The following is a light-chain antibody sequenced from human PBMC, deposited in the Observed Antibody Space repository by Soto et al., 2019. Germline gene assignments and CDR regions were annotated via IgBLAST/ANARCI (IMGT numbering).Light chain of an antibody. CDR2: AVS. J-gene: IGKJ4*01. V-gene: IGKV1-39*01. CDR1: QRIDSY. CDR3: QQSHSSPLT. Sequence: DIQITQSPSSLCGSVGDRVTISFRTGQRIDSYLNWYQHKPGKAPKLLIYAVSXXQSGVPSRFSGSGSGTDFILTINNFQAEDFATYYCQQSHSSPLTFGGGTKVDIK.